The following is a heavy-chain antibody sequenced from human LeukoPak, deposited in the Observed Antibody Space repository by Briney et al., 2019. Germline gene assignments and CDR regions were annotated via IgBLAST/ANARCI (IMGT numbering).Heavy chain of an antibody. V-gene: IGHV3-23*01. D-gene: IGHD2-21*01. CDR1: GFTFSSYA. CDR2: IRGSGGST. J-gene: IGHJ4*02. Sequence: PGGSLRLSCAASGFTFSSYARSLVRQAPGKGLEWVSAIRGSGGSTYYADSVKGRLTISRDNSKNTLYLQMNSLRAEDTAVYYCAKGGSYCGGDCYSDYWGQGTLVTVSS. CDR3: AKGGSYCGGDCYSDY.